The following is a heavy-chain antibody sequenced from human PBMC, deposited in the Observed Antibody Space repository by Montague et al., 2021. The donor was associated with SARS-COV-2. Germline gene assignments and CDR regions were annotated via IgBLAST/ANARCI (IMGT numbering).Heavy chain of an antibody. Sequence: SLRLSCAASGFTFSSYEMNWVRQAPGKGLEWVSYISSSCSTIYXXXSXXXRFXISRDNAKNSLYLQLHSLRAEVTAVYYCARNCAYYDILTGYSPKGGFDYWGQGTLVTVSS. D-gene: IGHD3-9*01. CDR1: GFTFSSYE. J-gene: IGHJ4*02. V-gene: IGHV3-48*03. CDR3: ARNCAYYDILTGYSPKGGFDY. CDR2: ISSSCSTI.